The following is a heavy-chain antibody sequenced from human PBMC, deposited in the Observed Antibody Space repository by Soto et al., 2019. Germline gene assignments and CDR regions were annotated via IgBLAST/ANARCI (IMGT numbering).Heavy chain of an antibody. CDR3: AREKIAAAGYTYYYYYYGMDV. Sequence: ASVKVSCKASGYSFTSYAMHWVRQAPGQRLEWMGWINAGNGNTKYSQKFQGRVTITRDTSASTAYMELSSLRSEDTAVYYCAREKIAAAGYTYYYYYYGMDVWGQGTTVTVSS. CDR1: GYSFTSYA. J-gene: IGHJ6*02. V-gene: IGHV1-3*01. D-gene: IGHD6-13*01. CDR2: INAGNGNT.